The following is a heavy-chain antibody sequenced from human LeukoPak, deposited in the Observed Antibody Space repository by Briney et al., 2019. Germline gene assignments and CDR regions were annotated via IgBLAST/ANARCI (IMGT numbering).Heavy chain of an antibody. J-gene: IGHJ4*02. D-gene: IGHD3-22*01. CDR1: GFTFSSCA. CDR2: ISGSGGST. Sequence: EAGGSLRLSCAASGFTFSSCAMTWVRQAPGKGLEWVSAISGSGGSTYYADSVKGRFTISRDNSKNTLYLQMNSLRAEDTAVYYCAAHRITMIVVAKYYFDYWGQGTLVTVSS. CDR3: AAHRITMIVVAKYYFDY. V-gene: IGHV3-23*01.